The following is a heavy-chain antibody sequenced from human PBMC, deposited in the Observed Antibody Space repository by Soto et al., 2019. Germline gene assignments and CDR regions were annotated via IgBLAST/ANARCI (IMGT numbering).Heavy chain of an antibody. J-gene: IGHJ6*02. CDR1: GFTFNTYH. CDR2: IHSGGSRI. V-gene: IGHV3-48*03. CDR3: AIDGTTETTNYHSAMDV. D-gene: IGHD4-17*01. Sequence: EVQLVESGGGLVQPGGSLILSCAASGFTFNTYHMNWVRQAPGKGLEWVSYIHSGGSRIYYADSVKGRFTISRDNSKNSLFLQMNSLRAEDTAVYYCAIDGTTETTNYHSAMDVWGPGNTVTVSS.